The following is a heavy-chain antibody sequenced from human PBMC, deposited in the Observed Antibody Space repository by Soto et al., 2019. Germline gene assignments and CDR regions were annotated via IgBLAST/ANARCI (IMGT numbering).Heavy chain of an antibody. Sequence: EVQLVESGGGLVQPGGSLRLSCAASGFTFSSNWMHWVRQVPGKGLVWVSRINTDGSATNYADSVKGRFTTSRDNAKNMLYLQMNSLRAEDTAVYYCANAYYYDSSGYYPFDPWGQGTLVTVSS. CDR1: GFTFSSNW. J-gene: IGHJ5*02. CDR3: ANAYYYDSSGYYPFDP. D-gene: IGHD3-22*01. V-gene: IGHV3-74*01. CDR2: INTDGSAT.